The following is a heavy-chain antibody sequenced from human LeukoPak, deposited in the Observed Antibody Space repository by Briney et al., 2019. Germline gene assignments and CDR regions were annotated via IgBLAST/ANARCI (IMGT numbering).Heavy chain of an antibody. CDR3: ARAGQQTQPSIYGGNSEGDFDY. J-gene: IGHJ4*02. CDR1: GGTFSSYA. CDR2: IIPIFGTA. D-gene: IGHD4-23*01. V-gene: IGHV1-69*05. Sequence: GASVNVSCKASGGTFSSYAISWVRQAPGQGLEWMGGIIPIFGTANYAQKFQGRVTITTDESTSTAYMELSSLRSEDTAVYYCARAGQQTQPSIYGGNSEGDFDYWGQGTLVTVSS.